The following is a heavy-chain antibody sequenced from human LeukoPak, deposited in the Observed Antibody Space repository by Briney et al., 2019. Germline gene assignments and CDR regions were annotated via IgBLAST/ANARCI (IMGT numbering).Heavy chain of an antibody. CDR3: AKGSEYSSSLLDY. CDR1: GFTFSSYA. D-gene: IGHD6-6*01. J-gene: IGHJ4*02. CDR2: ISGSGGST. V-gene: IGHV3-23*01. Sequence: PGGSLRLSCAASGFTFSSYAMSWVRQAPGKGLEWVSAISGSGGSTYYADSVKGRFTISRDNSKNTPYLQMNSLRPEDTAVYYCAKGSEYSSSLLDYWGQGTLVTVSS.